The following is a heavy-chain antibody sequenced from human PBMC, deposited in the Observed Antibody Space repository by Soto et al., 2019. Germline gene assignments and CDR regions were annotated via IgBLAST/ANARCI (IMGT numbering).Heavy chain of an antibody. CDR2: VYYSGKT. CDR1: GGSISPYY. Sequence: QVQLQESGPGLVKPSETLSLTCTVSGGSISPYYWSWIRQPPGKGLEWIGYVYYSGKTNYNPSLESRVTISVDTSRNRFSLNLTSATAADTAVYYCARQWAAASYAHYYIDVWGRGTAVTVSS. D-gene: IGHD6-13*01. CDR3: ARQWAAASYAHYYIDV. J-gene: IGHJ6*03. V-gene: IGHV4-59*01.